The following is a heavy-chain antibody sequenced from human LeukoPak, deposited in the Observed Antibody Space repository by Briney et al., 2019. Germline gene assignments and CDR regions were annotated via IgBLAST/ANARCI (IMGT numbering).Heavy chain of an antibody. V-gene: IGHV4-4*07. Sequence: PSETLSLTCTVSGGSISSYYWSWIRQPAGKGLDWIGRIYTSGSTNYNPSLKSRVTMSVDTSKNQFSLKLSSVTAADTAVYYCARDRYYDSSGPDAFDTWGQGTMVTVSS. J-gene: IGHJ3*02. CDR2: IYTSGST. CDR1: GGSISSYY. D-gene: IGHD3-22*01. CDR3: ARDRYYDSSGPDAFDT.